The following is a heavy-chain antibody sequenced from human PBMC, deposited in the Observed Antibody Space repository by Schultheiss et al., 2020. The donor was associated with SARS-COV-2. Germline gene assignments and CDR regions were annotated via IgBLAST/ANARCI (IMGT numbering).Heavy chain of an antibody. CDR2: IYSGGST. J-gene: IGHJ4*02. D-gene: IGHD3-10*01. V-gene: IGHV3-66*04. CDR3: ARHTPYYGSGSYYRD. Sequence: GGSLRLSFAASGFTFSSYALSWVRQAPGKGLEWVSVIYSGGSTYYADSVKGRFTISRDNAKNSLYLQMNSLRAEDTAVYYCARHTPYYGSGSYYRDWGQGTLVTVSS. CDR1: GFTFSSYA.